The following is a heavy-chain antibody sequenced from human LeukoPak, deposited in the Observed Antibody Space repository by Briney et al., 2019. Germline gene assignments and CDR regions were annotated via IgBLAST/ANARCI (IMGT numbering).Heavy chain of an antibody. V-gene: IGHV1-18*01. J-gene: IGHJ4*02. CDR2: ISAYNGNT. CDR3: ARDEWHQLVLIDH. CDR1: GYTFTNHG. Sequence: ASVKVSCKASGYTFTNHGISWVRQTPGQALEWMGWISAYNGNTNYAQRVQGRVTMTTDTSTNTAYMELRSLRSDDTAMYYCARDEWHQLVLIDHWVQGTLVTVSS. D-gene: IGHD6-13*01.